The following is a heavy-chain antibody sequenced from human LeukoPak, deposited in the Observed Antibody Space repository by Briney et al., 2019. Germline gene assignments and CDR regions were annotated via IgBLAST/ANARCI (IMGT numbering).Heavy chain of an antibody. J-gene: IGHJ4*02. Sequence: GGSLRLSCVASGFTFSSYAMGWVRQAPGKGLEWVSTISGSGGNTYFADSVKGRFTISRDNSKNTLYLQMDSLRADDTAVYYCAKGKTGRFLEWLLFDHWGQGTLVTVSS. V-gene: IGHV3-23*01. D-gene: IGHD3-3*01. CDR1: GFTFSSYA. CDR3: AKGKTGRFLEWLLFDH. CDR2: ISGSGGNT.